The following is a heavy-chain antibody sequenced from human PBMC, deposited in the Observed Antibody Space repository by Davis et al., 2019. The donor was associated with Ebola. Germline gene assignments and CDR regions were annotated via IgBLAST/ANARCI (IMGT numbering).Heavy chain of an antibody. V-gene: IGHV4-39*01. Sequence: MPSETLSLTCTVSGVSISSSSDYWGWIRRPPGKGLEWIGSITSGGTTYYNPSLKSRLTISVDTSKNQFSLILRSVTATDTAVYYCASQPTYYYDSSGYSIVPYFDYWGQGTLVTVSS. D-gene: IGHD3-22*01. CDR3: ASQPTYYYDSSGYSIVPYFDY. CDR2: ITSGGTT. CDR1: GVSISSSSDY. J-gene: IGHJ4*02.